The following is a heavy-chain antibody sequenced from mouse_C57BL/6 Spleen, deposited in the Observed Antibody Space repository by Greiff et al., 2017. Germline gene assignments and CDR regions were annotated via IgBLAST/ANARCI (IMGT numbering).Heavy chain of an antibody. D-gene: IGHD1-1*01. Sequence: PGQGLEWIGEIDPSDSYTNYNQKFKGKSTLTVDKSSSTAYMQLSSLTSEDSAVYYCARWDYYGSSYWYFDVWGKGTTVTVSS. CDR2: IDPSDSYT. J-gene: IGHJ1*03. CDR3: ARWDYYGSSYWYFDV. V-gene: IGHV1-69*01.